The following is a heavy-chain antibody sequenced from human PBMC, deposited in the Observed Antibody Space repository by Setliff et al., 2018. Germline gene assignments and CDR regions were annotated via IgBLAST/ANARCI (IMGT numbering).Heavy chain of an antibody. CDR1: GGSITSGGGFY. V-gene: IGHV4-39*01. CDR3: ARRGYYYGWGDSNASDI. Sequence: SETLSLTCSVSGGSITSGGGFYWAWIRQPPGKGLEWIGSIYYSGTTYYNPSLKSRVTISVDTSKNQFSLKLSSVTAADTAVYYCARRGYYYGWGDSNASDIWGQGTMVTVSS. J-gene: IGHJ3*02. D-gene: IGHD3-10*01. CDR2: IYYSGTT.